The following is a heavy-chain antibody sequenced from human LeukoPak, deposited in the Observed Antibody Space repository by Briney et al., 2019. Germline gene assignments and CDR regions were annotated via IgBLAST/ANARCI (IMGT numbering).Heavy chain of an antibody. D-gene: IGHD3-22*01. V-gene: IGHV4-61*01. Sequence: SETLSLTCTVSGGSVSSGIYYWIWIRQPPGKGLEWIGYIYYTGSTNYNPSLKSRVTMSVDTSTNQFSLKLSSVTAADTAVYYCARGTMIMDYWGQGTLVTVSS. CDR1: GGSVSSGIYY. CDR2: IYYTGST. J-gene: IGHJ4*02. CDR3: ARGTMIMDY.